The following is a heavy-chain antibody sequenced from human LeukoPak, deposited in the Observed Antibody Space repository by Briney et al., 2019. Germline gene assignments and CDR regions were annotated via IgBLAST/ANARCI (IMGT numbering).Heavy chain of an antibody. CDR1: GGSISSGDYY. CDR2: IYYSGST. Sequence: PSQTLSLTCTVSGGSISSGDYYWSWIHQPPGKGLEWIGYIYYSGSTYYNPSLKSRVTISVDTSKNQFSLKLSSVTAADTAVYYCATGSSGGRKGGYFDYCGQGTLVTVSS. CDR3: ATGSSGGRKGGYFDY. D-gene: IGHD2-15*01. V-gene: IGHV4-30-4*08. J-gene: IGHJ4*02.